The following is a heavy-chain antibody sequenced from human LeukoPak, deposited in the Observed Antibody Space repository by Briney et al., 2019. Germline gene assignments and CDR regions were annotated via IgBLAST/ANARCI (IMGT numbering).Heavy chain of an antibody. J-gene: IGHJ2*01. D-gene: IGHD2-2*01. V-gene: IGHV4-61*02. CDR2: IYTSGST. CDR1: GGSISSSSYY. CDR3: ARRGLGADIVVVPAARVYWYFDL. Sequence: PSETLSLTCTVSGGSISSSSYYWSWIRQPAGKGLEWIGRIYTSGSTNYNPSLKSRVTTSVDTSKNQFSLKLSSVTAADTAVYYCARRGLGADIVVVPAARVYWYFDLWGRGTLVTVSS.